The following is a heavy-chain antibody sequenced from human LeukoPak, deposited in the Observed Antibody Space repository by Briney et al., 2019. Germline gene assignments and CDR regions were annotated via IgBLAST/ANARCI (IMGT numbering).Heavy chain of an antibody. CDR2: IHPGDSET. CDR1: GYRFTSYL. CDR3: ARRLGATQPYFDF. D-gene: IGHD1-26*01. J-gene: IGHJ4*02. V-gene: IGHV5-51*01. Sequence: LQIYCMASGYRFTSYLIGWERQLAREGQERTGIIHPGDSETRYSPSFQGQVTISADKSISTAYLQWSGLKASDTAMYYCARRLGATQPYFDFWGQGALVTVSS.